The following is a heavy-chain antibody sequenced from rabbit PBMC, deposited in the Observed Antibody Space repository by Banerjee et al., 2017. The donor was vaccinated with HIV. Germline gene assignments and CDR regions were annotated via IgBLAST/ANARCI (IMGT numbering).Heavy chain of an antibody. D-gene: IGHD4-1*01. V-gene: IGHV1S40*01. CDR3: ARDLAGVIGWNFGL. CDR2: IAADSSAST. J-gene: IGHJ3*01. Sequence: QSLEESGGDLVKPGASLTLTCTASGFTISSGYYMCWVRQAPGKGLEWIACIAADSSASTYYASWAKGPFTISKTSSTTVTLQMTSLTAADTATYFCARDLAGVIGWNFGLWGQGTLVTVS. CDR1: GFTISSGYY.